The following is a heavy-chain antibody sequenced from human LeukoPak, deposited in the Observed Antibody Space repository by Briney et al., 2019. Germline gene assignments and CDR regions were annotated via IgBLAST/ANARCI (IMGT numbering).Heavy chain of an antibody. CDR1: GGSFSGYY. V-gene: IGHV4-34*01. D-gene: IGHD6-25*01. CDR2: INHSGST. J-gene: IGHJ4*02. Sequence: SESLSLTCAVYGGSFSGYYWSWIRQPPGKGLEWIGEINHSGSTNYNPSLKSRVTISVDTSKNQFSLKLSSVTAADTAVYYCARVAAPLWGQGTLVTVSS. CDR3: ARVAAPL.